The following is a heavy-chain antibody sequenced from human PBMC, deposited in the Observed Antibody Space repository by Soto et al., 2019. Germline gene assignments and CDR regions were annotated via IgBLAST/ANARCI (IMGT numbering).Heavy chain of an antibody. V-gene: IGHV3-11*01. CDR2: ISSSSNTI. Sequence: QVQLVESGGGLVKPGGSLRLSCAASGFTFSDYYMSWIRQAPGKGLEWVLYISSSSNTINYADAVKGRFTISRNNAKNSLYLQMNRLRAEDTAVYYCARDRGPFDFWVQGTLVTVSS. J-gene: IGHJ4*02. D-gene: IGHD5-12*01. CDR1: GFTFSDYY. CDR3: ARDRGPFDF.